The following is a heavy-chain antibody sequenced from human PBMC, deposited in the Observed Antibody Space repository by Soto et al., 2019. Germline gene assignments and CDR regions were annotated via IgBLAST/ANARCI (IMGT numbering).Heavy chain of an antibody. CDR2: ISACNGNT. D-gene: IGHD3-9*01. V-gene: IGHV1-18*01. J-gene: IGHJ5*02. Sequence: ASVKVSCKASGYTFTSYGISWVRQAPGQGLEWMGWISACNGNTNYAQKLQGRVTMTRDTSTSTAYMELSSLRSDDTAVYYCARDANDERYFDWTQGWFDPWGQGTLVTVSS. CDR3: ARDANDERYFDWTQGWFDP. CDR1: GYTFTSYG.